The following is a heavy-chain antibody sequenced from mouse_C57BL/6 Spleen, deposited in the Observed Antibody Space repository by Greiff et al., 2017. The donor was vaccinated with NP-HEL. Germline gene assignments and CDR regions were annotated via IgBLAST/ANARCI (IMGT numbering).Heavy chain of an antibody. CDR3: ARKYYGSLDY. D-gene: IGHD1-1*01. J-gene: IGHJ2*01. Sequence: QVHVKQSGPELVKPGASVKIACKASGYAFSSSWMNWVKQRPGKGLEWIGRIYPGDGDTNYNGKFKGKATLTADKSSSTASMQLSSLTSEDSAVYFCARKYYGSLDYWGQGTTLTVSS. CDR1: GYAFSSSW. CDR2: IYPGDGDT. V-gene: IGHV1-82*01.